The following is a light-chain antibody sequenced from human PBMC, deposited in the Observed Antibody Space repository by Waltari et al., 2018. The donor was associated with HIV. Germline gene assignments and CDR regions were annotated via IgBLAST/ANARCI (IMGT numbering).Light chain of an antibody. CDR2: GAS. CDR3: QQYAASPLT. J-gene: IGKJ4*01. V-gene: IGKV3-20*01. Sequence: PGERATLSCRASQSVRSASLAWYQQKPGQAPRLLIYGASSQAPGIPDRFSGSGAVTDFILTISRLEPEDCAVYYCQQYAASPLTFGGGTKVEIK. CDR1: QSVRSAS.